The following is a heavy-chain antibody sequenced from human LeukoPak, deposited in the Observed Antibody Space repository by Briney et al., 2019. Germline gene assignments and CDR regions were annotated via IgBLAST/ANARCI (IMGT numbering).Heavy chain of an antibody. CDR3: ARALNWNYLN. D-gene: IGHD1-7*01. CDR2: IYSGGNT. J-gene: IGHJ4*02. Sequence: GGSLRLSCAASGFTVSSNYMSWVRQAPGKGLEWVSVIYSGGNTYYADSVKGRFTISRHNSKNTLYLQMNSLRAEDTAVYYCARALNWNYLNWGQGTLVTVSS. V-gene: IGHV3-53*04. CDR1: GFTVSSNY.